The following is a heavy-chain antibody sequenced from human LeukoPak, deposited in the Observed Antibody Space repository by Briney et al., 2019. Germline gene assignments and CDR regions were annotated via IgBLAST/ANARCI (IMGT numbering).Heavy chain of an antibody. D-gene: IGHD2-15*01. CDR2: ISGSGGST. CDR3: DSWHRDFDY. J-gene: IGHJ4*02. Sequence: GGFLRLSCAASGFTFSSYAMSWVRQAPGKGLEWVSAISGSGGSTYYADSVKGRFTISRDNSKNTLYLQMNSLRAEDTAVYYCDSWHRDFDYWGQGTLVTVSS. CDR1: GFTFSSYA. V-gene: IGHV3-23*01.